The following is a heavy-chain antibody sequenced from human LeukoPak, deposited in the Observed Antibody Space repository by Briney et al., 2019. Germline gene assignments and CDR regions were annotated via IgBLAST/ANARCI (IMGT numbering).Heavy chain of an antibody. V-gene: IGHV1-69*01. J-gene: IGHJ4*02. CDR3: ARSNNVFFAGDH. Sequence: SVKVSCKASGDTFSSYAVSWVRQAPGQGLEWMGAIIPMSGTTHYAQNFQGRVTITSDESTRTVYLEVTSLRSEDTALYYCARSNNVFFAGDHWGQGTLVTVSS. D-gene: IGHD1/OR15-1a*01. CDR1: GDTFSSYA. CDR2: IIPMSGTT.